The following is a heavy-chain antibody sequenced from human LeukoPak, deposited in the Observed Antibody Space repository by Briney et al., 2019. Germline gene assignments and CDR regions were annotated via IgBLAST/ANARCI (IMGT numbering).Heavy chain of an antibody. CDR1: GGTLSSYA. J-gene: IGHJ4*02. CDR3: ARTGVLGITGTWALDY. Sequence: GASVKVSCKASGGTLSSYAISWVRQAPGQGLEWMGGIIPIFGTANYAQKFQGRVTITADKSTSTAYMELSSLRSEDTAVYYCARTGVLGITGTWALDYWGQGTLVTVSS. CDR2: IIPIFGTA. V-gene: IGHV1-69*06. D-gene: IGHD1-20*01.